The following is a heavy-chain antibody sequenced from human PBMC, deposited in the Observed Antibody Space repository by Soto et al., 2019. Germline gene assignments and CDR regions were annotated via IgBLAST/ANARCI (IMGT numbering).Heavy chain of an antibody. J-gene: IGHJ4*02. CDR1: GDSITSNSYF. CDR2: IYYSGTT. Sequence: SETLSLTCTVSGDSITSNSYFWAWIRQPPGKGLEWIGSIYYSGTTYYNPSLKSRVTISVDRSKNQFSLKLSSVTAADTAVYYCSRHFSVDYFYFWGQGALVTISS. V-gene: IGHV4-39*01. CDR3: SRHFSVDYFYF.